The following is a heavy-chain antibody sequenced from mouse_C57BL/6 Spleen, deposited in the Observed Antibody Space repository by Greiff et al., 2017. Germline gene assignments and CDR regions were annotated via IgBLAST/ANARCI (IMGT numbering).Heavy chain of an antibody. V-gene: IGHV1-55*01. D-gene: IGHD2-4*01. CDR2: IYPGSGST. CDR1: GYTFTSYW. CDR3: ARRGYDYGYYAMDY. J-gene: IGHJ4*01. Sequence: QVQLQQPGAELVKPGASVKMSCKASGYTFTSYWITWVKQRPGQGLEWIGDIYPGSGSTNYNEKFKSKATLTVDTSSSTAYMQLSSLTSEDSAVYYWARRGYDYGYYAMDYWGQGTSVTVSS.